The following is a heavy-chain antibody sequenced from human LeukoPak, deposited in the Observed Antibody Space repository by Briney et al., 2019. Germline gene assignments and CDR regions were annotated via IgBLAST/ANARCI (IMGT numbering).Heavy chain of an antibody. CDR1: GFTFSSYS. CDR2: ISSSSSYI. V-gene: IGHV3-21*01. J-gene: IGHJ4*02. CDR3: ARDRSYLLKTGYYFDY. Sequence: GGSLRLSCAASGFTFSSYSMNWVRQAPGKGLEWVSSISSSSSYIYYADSVKGRFTISRDNAKNSLYLQMNSLRAEDTAVYYCARDRSYLLKTGYYFDYWGQGTLVTVSS. D-gene: IGHD5-18*01.